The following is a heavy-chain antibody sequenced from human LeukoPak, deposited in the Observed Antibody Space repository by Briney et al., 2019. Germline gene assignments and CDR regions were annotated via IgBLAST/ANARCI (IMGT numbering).Heavy chain of an antibody. CDR2: IIPIFDTA. CDR3: ARDRYYYGSGSYYRRSYYFDY. CDR1: EGTFSSYA. J-gene: IGHJ4*02. V-gene: IGHV1-69*13. Sequence: RASVKVSCKASEGTFSSYAISWVRQAPGQGLEWMGGIIPIFDTAKYAQKFHGRVTITADESTSTAYMELSSLRSEDTAVYYCARDRYYYGSGSYYRRSYYFDYWGQGTLVTVSS. D-gene: IGHD3-10*01.